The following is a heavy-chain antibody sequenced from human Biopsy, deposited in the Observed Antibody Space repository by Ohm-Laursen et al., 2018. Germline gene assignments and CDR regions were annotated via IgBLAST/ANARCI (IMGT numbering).Heavy chain of an antibody. D-gene: IGHD6-19*01. CDR1: GYTFTAFS. CDR3: ARNTGWYGDLYYFDY. Sequence: ASVRVSCKPSGYTFTAFSVHWLRQAPGQGLEWMGWINPSGSTTSYPQISQGRVTMTRDTSKSTVYMELSSLRSADTAVYFCARNTGWYGDLYYFDYWGQGTLVTVSS. CDR2: INPSGSTT. V-gene: IGHV1-46*01. J-gene: IGHJ4*02.